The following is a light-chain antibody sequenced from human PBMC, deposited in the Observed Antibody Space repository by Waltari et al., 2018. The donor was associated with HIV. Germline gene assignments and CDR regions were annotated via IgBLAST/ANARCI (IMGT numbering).Light chain of an antibody. CDR2: NTN. CDR1: RSNIGTHD. J-gene: IGLJ2*01. Sequence: QSVLTQPPSVSGAPGQRVTLSCTGTRSNIGTHDVQRYQQLPGTAPRLLIYNTNSRPSGVPDRFSGSKSGTSASLAINGLQAEDEADYYCQSSDSTLSGSVFGGGTKLTVL. CDR3: QSSDSTLSGSV. V-gene: IGLV1-40*01.